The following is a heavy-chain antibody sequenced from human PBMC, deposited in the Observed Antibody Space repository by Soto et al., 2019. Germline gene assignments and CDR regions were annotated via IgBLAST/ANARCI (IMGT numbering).Heavy chain of an antibody. V-gene: IGHV4-59*01. CDR1: GGSISSYY. D-gene: IGHD3-16*01. Sequence: SETLSLTCTVSGGSISSYYWSWIRQPPGKGLEWIGYIYYSATTSYNPSLKSRVTISVDTSKNQFSLKLTSVTAADTAVYYCARHDDSAFAIGGFDIWGQGTVVTVSS. CDR3: ARHDDSAFAIGGFDI. J-gene: IGHJ3*02. CDR2: IYYSATT.